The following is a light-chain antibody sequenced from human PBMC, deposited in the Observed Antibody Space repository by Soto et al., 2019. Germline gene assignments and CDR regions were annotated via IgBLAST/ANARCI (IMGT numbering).Light chain of an antibody. J-gene: IGLJ2*01. Sequence: QSALTQSASVSGSPGQSITISCTGTSSDVGAYNYVSWYQQHPGKAPKLMIFEVSDRPSGVSNRFSGSKSGNTASLTISGLQAEDEADYYCSSYTSSNTLGFGGGTKLTVL. V-gene: IGLV2-14*01. CDR1: SSDVGAYNY. CDR3: SSYTSSNTLG. CDR2: EVS.